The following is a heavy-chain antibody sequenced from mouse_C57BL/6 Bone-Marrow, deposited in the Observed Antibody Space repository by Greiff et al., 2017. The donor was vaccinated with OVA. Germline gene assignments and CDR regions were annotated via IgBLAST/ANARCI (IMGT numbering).Heavy chain of an antibody. Sequence: QVQLQQPGAELVQPGASVKLSCKASGFTFTSYWMHWVKQRPGRGLEWIGRIDPNSGGTKYYEKLKSKATLTVDQPSSTASMLLSSLTSEDSAVYYGARFLGSSYRYFDVGGTGTTVTVSS. J-gene: IGHJ1*03. CDR1: GFTFTSYW. CDR2: IDPNSGGT. V-gene: IGHV1-72*01. D-gene: IGHD1-1*01. CDR3: ARFLGSSYRYFDV.